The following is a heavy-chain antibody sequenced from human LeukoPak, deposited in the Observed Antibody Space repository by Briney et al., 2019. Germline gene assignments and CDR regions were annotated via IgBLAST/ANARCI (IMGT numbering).Heavy chain of an antibody. CDR3: ARVLNYYDSSGYYFSY. J-gene: IGHJ4*02. D-gene: IGHD3-22*01. CDR2: ISYDGSNK. V-gene: IGHV3-30-3*01. Sequence: GGSLRLSCAASGFTFSYYTMHWVRQAPGKGLEWVAVISYDGSNKYYADSVKGRFTISRDNSKNALYLQMNSLRAEDTAVYYCARVLNYYDSSGYYFSYWGQGTLVTVSS. CDR1: GFTFSYYT.